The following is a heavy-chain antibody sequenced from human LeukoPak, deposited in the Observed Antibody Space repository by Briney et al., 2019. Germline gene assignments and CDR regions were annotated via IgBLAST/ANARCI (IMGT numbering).Heavy chain of an antibody. CDR1: GGSISSRSYC. CDR3: ARVIGKLKSRIAAAGTHMGWFDP. CDR2: VHISGST. Sequence: PSETLSLTCTVSGGSISSRSYCWSWIRQPAGKGLEWIGHVHISGSTNYNSSLKSRVTISVDTSKNQFSLKLSSVTAADTAVYYCARVIGKLKSRIAAAGTHMGWFDPWGQGTLVTVSS. J-gene: IGHJ5*02. V-gene: IGHV4-61*09. D-gene: IGHD6-13*01.